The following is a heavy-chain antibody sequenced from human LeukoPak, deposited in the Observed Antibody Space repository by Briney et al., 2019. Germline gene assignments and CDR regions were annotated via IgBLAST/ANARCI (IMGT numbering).Heavy chain of an antibody. V-gene: IGHV3-23*01. CDR2: ISGSGGST. Sequence: PGGSLRLSCAASGFTFSSYAMSWVRQAPGKGLEWVSAISGSGGSTYYADSVEGRFPISRGNSKNTVYVQMNSLRAEDTAVYYCAKEFDCGGDCLDAFDIWGQGTMVTVSS. CDR3: AKEFDCGGDCLDAFDI. CDR1: GFTFSSYA. J-gene: IGHJ3*02. D-gene: IGHD2-21*02.